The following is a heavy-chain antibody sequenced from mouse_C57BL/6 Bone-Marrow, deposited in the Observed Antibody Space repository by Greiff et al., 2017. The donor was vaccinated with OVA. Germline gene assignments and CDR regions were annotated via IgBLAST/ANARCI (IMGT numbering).Heavy chain of an antibody. V-gene: IGHV5-16*01. D-gene: IGHD2-1*01. Sequence: EVKLQESEGGLVQPGSSMKLSCTASGFTFSDYYMAWVRQVPEKGLEWVANINYDGSSTYYLDSLKSRFIISRDNAKNILYLQMSSLKSEDTATYYCARGYGNYWYFDVWGTGTTVTVSS. CDR3: ARGYGNYWYFDV. CDR2: INYDGSST. J-gene: IGHJ1*03. CDR1: GFTFSDYY.